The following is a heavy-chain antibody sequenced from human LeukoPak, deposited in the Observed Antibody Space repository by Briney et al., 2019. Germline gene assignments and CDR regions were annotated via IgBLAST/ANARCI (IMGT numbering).Heavy chain of an antibody. CDR3: AKLPYGDYNHH. D-gene: IGHD4-17*01. Sequence: GGSLRLSCAASGFTFSSHWMSWVRQAPGKGLEWVANIKPDGSDKYYVDSVKGRFTISRDNAKNSLYLQMNSLRAEDTAVYYCAKLPYGDYNHHWGQGTLVTVSP. J-gene: IGHJ5*02. CDR2: IKPDGSDK. CDR1: GFTFSSHW. V-gene: IGHV3-7*05.